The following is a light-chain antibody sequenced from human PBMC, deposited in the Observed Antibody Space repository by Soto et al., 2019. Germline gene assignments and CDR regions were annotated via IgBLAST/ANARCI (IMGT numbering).Light chain of an antibody. CDR2: AAS. Sequence: IQMTQSLASRSASIGDRGTITCRASQSISSYLNWYQQKPGKAPKLLIYAASSLQSGVPSRFSGSGSGTDFTLTVSSLQPEDFATYFCQQSYSTPRTFGQGTKVDIK. CDR3: QQSYSTPRT. J-gene: IGKJ1*01. CDR1: QSISSY. V-gene: IGKV1-39*01.